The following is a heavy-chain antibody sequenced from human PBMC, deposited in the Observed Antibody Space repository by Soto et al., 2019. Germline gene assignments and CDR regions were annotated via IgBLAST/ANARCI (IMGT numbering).Heavy chain of an antibody. CDR1: GGYITSSSYY. V-gene: IGHV4-39*01. CDR2: IYFDGNT. CDR3: VRSSIAPRLFMYPFDY. Sequence: SETLSLTCTVSGGYITSSSYYWGWIRQPPGKGLECVGNIYFDGNTYYNPSLKSRVTISMDTSKNQVSLRLSSVTAADTAVYYCVRSSIAPRLFMYPFDYWGQGTLVTVSS. J-gene: IGHJ4*02. D-gene: IGHD6-6*01.